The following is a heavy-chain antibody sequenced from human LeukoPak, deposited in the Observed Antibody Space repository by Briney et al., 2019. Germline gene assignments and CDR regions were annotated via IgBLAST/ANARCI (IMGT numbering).Heavy chain of an antibody. D-gene: IGHD3-3*01. CDR3: AITYYDFWSGYYYRD. CDR1: GGSFSGYY. CDR2: INHSGST. Sequence: SETLSLTCAVDGGSFSGYYWSWIRQPPGKGLEWIGEINHSGSTNYNPSLKSRVTISVDTSKNQFSLKLCSVTAADTAVYYCAITYYDFWSGYYYRDWGQGTLVTVSS. J-gene: IGHJ4*02. V-gene: IGHV4-34*01.